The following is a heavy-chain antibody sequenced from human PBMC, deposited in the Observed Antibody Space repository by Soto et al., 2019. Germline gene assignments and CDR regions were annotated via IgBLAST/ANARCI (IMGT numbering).Heavy chain of an antibody. CDR3: AKGSPSYGDYPESSDY. J-gene: IGHJ4*02. V-gene: IGHV3-9*01. Sequence: EVQLVESGGGLVQPGRSLRLSCAASGFTFDDYAMHWVRQAPGKGLEWVSGISWNSGSIGYADSVKGRFTISRDNAKNSLYLQMNSLRAEDTALYYCAKGSPSYGDYPESSDYWGQGTLVTVSS. CDR2: ISWNSGSI. D-gene: IGHD4-17*01. CDR1: GFTFDDYA.